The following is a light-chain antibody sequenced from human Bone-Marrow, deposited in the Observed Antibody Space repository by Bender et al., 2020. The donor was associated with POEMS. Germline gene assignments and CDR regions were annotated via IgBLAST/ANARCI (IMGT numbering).Light chain of an antibody. CDR2: DVS. CDR3: SSYTSSSSWV. CDR1: SSDVGAYNY. V-gene: IGLV2-14*03. Sequence: QSVLTQPPSVSGSPGQSITISCTGTSSDVGAYNYVSWYQQHPGKAPKLMIYDVSNRPSGVSNRFSGSKSGNTASLTISGLQAEDESDYYCSSYTSSSSWVFGGGTKLTVL. J-gene: IGLJ3*02.